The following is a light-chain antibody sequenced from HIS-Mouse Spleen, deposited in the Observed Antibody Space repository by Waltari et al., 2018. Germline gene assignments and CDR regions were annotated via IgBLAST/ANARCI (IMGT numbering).Light chain of an antibody. CDR3: QSYDSSLSGSNVV. CDR2: GNS. CDR1: SSNIGAGYD. J-gene: IGLJ2*01. V-gene: IGLV1-40*01. Sequence: QSVLTQPPSVSGAPGQRVTISCTGSSSNIGAGYDLHWYQQLPGTAPKLLIYGNSTRPSGVPDRFSGSKSGTSASLAITGLQAEDEADYYCQSYDSSLSGSNVVFGGGTKLTVL.